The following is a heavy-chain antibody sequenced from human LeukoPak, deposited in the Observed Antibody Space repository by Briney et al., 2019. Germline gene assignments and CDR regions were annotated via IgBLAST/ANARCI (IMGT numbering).Heavy chain of an antibody. Sequence: GGSLRLSCAASGFTFSSYGMHWVRQAPGKGLEWVAVISYDGSNKYYADSVKGRFTISRDNSKNTLYLQMNSLRAEDTAVYYCAKALSAAAPFYGMDVWGQGTTVTVSS. D-gene: IGHD6-13*01. CDR1: GFTFSSYG. V-gene: IGHV3-30*18. J-gene: IGHJ6*02. CDR3: AKALSAAAPFYGMDV. CDR2: ISYDGSNK.